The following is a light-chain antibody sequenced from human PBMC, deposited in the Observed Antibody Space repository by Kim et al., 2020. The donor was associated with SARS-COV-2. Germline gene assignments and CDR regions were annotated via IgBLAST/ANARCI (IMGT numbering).Light chain of an antibody. Sequence: SVSLGQTASITCSGDKLGDKYACWYQQKPGQSPVLVIYQDSKRPSGIPERFSGSNSGNTATLTISGTQAMDEADYYCQAWDSSTAVFGGGTKVTVL. CDR2: QDS. J-gene: IGLJ2*01. CDR1: KLGDKY. V-gene: IGLV3-1*01. CDR3: QAWDSSTAV.